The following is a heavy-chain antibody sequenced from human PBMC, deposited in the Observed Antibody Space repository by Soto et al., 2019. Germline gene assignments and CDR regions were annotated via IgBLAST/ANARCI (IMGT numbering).Heavy chain of an antibody. V-gene: IGHV1-69*01. Sequence: QVQLVQSGAEVKKPGSSVKVSCKASGGTFSSYAISWVRQAPGQGLEWMGGIIPIFGTANYAQKFQGRVTITADESTSTAYMVLSSLRSEDTAVYYCARYNRYSYGPGVGVVYGMDVWGQGTTVTVSS. CDR3: ARYNRYSYGPGVGVVYGMDV. D-gene: IGHD5-18*01. CDR2: IIPIFGTA. J-gene: IGHJ6*02. CDR1: GGTFSSYA.